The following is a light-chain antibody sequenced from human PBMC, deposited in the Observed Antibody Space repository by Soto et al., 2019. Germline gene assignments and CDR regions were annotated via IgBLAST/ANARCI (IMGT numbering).Light chain of an antibody. CDR2: EDN. J-gene: IGLJ3*02. CDR3: QSYDSSTGV. CDR1: SGSIASNY. Sequence: NFMLTQPHSVSESPGKTVTISCTRSSGSIASNYVQWYQQRPGSAPTTVIYEDNQRPSGVPDRFSGSIDSSSNSASLTISGLKTEDEADYYCQSYDSSTGVFGGGTKL. V-gene: IGLV6-57*03.